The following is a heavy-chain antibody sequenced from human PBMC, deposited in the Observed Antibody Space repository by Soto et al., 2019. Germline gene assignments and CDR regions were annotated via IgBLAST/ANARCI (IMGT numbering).Heavy chain of an antibody. CDR2: IWYDGSNK. J-gene: IGHJ4*02. D-gene: IGHD3-22*01. V-gene: IGHV3-33*01. CDR3: ARAHYYDRSPLDY. Sequence: GGSLRLSCAASGFTFSSSVMHWVRQAPGKGLEWVAVIWYDGSNKYYADSVKGRFTISRDNSKNTLYLQMNSLRAEDTAVYYCARAHYYDRSPLDYPGQGTLGT. CDR1: GFTFSSSV.